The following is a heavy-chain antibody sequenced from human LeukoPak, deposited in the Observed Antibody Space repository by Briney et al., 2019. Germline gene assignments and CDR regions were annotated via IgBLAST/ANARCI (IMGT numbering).Heavy chain of an antibody. J-gene: IGHJ4*02. V-gene: IGHV1-2*02. CDR3: ARGDIVATITIY. CDR2: INPNSGGT. CDR1: GYTFTGYY. D-gene: IGHD5-12*01. Sequence: ASVTVSCKASGYTFTGYYMHWVRQAPGQGLEWMGWINPNSGGTNYAQKFQGRVTMTRDTSISTAYMELSRLRSDDTAVYYCARGDIVATITIYWGQGTLVTVSS.